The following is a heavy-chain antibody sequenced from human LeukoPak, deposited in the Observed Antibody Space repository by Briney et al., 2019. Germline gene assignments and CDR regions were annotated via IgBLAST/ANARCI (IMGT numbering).Heavy chain of an antibody. D-gene: IGHD6-6*01. J-gene: IGHJ6*02. Sequence: ASAKVSCKASGYTFTSYGISWVRQAPGQGLEWMGWTSAYNGNTNYAQKLQGRVTMTTDTSTSTAYMELRSLRSDDTAVYYCARDRDGYSSSRYYYGMDVWGQGTTVTVSS. CDR3: ARDRDGYSSSRYYYGMDV. V-gene: IGHV1-18*01. CDR2: TSAYNGNT. CDR1: GYTFTSYG.